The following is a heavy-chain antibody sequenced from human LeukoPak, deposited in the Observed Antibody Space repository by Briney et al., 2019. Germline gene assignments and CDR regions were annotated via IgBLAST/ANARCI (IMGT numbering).Heavy chain of an antibody. CDR3: ARAPFRKYVPYYFDY. J-gene: IGHJ4*02. CDR2: INPNSGGT. CDR1: GHTFTGYY. Sequence: ASVKVSCKASGHTFTGYYMHWVRQAPGQGLEWMGWINPNSGGTNYAQKFQGWVTMTRDTSISTAYMELSRLRSDDTAVYYCARAPFRKYVPYYFDYWGQGTLVTVSS. V-gene: IGHV1-2*04. D-gene: IGHD1-14*01.